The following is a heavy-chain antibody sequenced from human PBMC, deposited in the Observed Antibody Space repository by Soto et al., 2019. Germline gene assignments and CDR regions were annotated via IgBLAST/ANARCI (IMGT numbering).Heavy chain of an antibody. CDR2: IYYSGST. Sequence: PSETLSLTCTVSGGSISSYYWSWIRQPPGKGLEWIGYIYYSGSTNYNPSLKSRVTISVDTSKNQFSLKLSSVTAADTAVYYCARSPPTLGYYYSYMDVWGKGTTFTVPS. CDR1: GGSISSYY. CDR3: ARSPPTLGYYYSYMDV. J-gene: IGHJ6*03. V-gene: IGHV4-59*08.